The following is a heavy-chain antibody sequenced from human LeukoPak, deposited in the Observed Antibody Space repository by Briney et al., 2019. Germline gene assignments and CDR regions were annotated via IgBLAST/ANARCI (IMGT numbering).Heavy chain of an antibody. Sequence: PGGSLRLSCAASGFTVSSNYMSWVRQAPGKGLERVSVIYSGDSTYHAESVKGRFTISRDNAENTLYLQMNSLRAEDTAVYYCAIDLIRGRGMDVWGQETTVIVSS. CDR3: AIDLIRGRGMDV. CDR1: GFTVSSNY. J-gene: IGHJ6*02. CDR2: IYSGDST. D-gene: IGHD3-10*01. V-gene: IGHV3-53*01.